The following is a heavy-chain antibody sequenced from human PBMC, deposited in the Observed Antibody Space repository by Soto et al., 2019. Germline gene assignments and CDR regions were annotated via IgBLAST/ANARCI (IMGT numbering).Heavy chain of an antibody. CDR1: GYTFTSYY. CDR2: INPSGGST. CDR3: ARATSYGDYAYYYYGMDV. J-gene: IGHJ6*02. D-gene: IGHD4-17*01. Sequence: ASVKVSCKASGYTFTSYYMHWVRQAPGQGLEWIGIINPSGGSTSYAQKFQGRVTMTRDTSTSTVYMELSSLRSEDTAVYYCARATSYGDYAYYYYGMDVWGQGTTVTVSS. V-gene: IGHV1-46*01.